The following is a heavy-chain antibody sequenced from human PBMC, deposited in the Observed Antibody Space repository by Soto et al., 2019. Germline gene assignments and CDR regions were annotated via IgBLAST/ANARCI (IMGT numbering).Heavy chain of an antibody. Sequence: GALRLSCTASGFTFSSYELNWVRPAPGKGLAWISYLNSYGHIINYADSVRGRFTNTRDSAKNSLYLQMNSLRAEDTAVEYCATKDQLPAPNLWDQGTLVTVSS. D-gene: IGHD1-1*01. J-gene: IGHJ4*02. V-gene: IGHV3-48*03. CDR3: ATKDQLPAPNL. CDR2: LNSYGHII. CDR1: GFTFSSYE.